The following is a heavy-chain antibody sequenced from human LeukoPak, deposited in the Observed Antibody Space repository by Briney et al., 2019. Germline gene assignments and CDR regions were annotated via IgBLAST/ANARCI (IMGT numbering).Heavy chain of an antibody. CDR3: TRDIKLSTSYYFDN. V-gene: IGHV3-7*01. CDR1: GFTFRSFW. Sequence: GGCLRLSCAASGFTFRSFWRSWVRQAPGEGQEWVANIKLDGSEKFYVDSVKGRFTISRDNAKHSLYLQMKSLRVEDTAVYYCTRDIKLSTSYYFDNWGQGTLVTVSS. CDR2: IKLDGSEK. J-gene: IGHJ4*02. D-gene: IGHD3-10*01.